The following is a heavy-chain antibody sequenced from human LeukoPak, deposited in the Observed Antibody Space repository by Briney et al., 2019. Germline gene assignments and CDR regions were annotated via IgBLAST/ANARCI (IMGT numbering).Heavy chain of an antibody. D-gene: IGHD3-3*01. V-gene: IGHV3-23*01. Sequence: PGGSLRLSCAASGFTFSSYAMSWVRQAPGKGLKWVSAISGSGGSTYYADSVKGRFTISRDNSKTTLFLQMTSLRAEDTAVYYCAKAKDQTGPPGVRLLSSFHMDIWGKGTTVTVSS. CDR1: GFTFSSYA. J-gene: IGHJ6*03. CDR2: ISGSGGST. CDR3: AKAKDQTGPPGVRLLSSFHMDI.